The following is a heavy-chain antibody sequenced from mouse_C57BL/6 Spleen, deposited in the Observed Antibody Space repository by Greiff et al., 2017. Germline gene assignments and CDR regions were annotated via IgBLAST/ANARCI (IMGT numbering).Heavy chain of an antibody. V-gene: IGHV3-6*01. D-gene: IGHD1-1*01. CDR2: ISYDGSN. CDR1: GYSITSGYY. CDR3: AREEITPWYFDY. Sequence: EVQLQESGPGLVKPSQSLSLTCSVTGYSITSGYYWNWIRQFPGNKLEWMGYISYDGSNNYNPSLKNRISITRDTSKNQFFLKLNSVTTEDTATYYCAREEITPWYFDYWGQGTTLTVSS. J-gene: IGHJ2*01.